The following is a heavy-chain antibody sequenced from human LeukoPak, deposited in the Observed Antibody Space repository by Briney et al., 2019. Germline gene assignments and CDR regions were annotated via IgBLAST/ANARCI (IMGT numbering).Heavy chain of an antibody. D-gene: IGHD3-10*01. Sequence: ASVKVSCKASGYTLTGYYMHWVRQAPGQGLVCVGWITPHSGGKNYAQKFEGGVNMTRDTSMSTADVELRRLRSDDAAVYYCARDCGERGSGSYLIAYWGQGTLVTVSS. J-gene: IGHJ4*02. CDR1: GYTLTGYY. CDR3: ARDCGERGSGSYLIAY. CDR2: ITPHSGGK. V-gene: IGHV1-2*02.